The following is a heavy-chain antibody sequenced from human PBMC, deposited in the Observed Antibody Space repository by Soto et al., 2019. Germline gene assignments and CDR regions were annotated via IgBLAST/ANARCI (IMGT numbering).Heavy chain of an antibody. J-gene: IGHJ6*02. V-gene: IGHV5-51*01. CDR3: ARGLPQSPPYSYGYGPNYCGMDV. D-gene: IGHD5-18*01. CDR1: GYSFTSYW. Sequence: EVQLVQSGAEVKKPGESLKISCKGSGYSFTSYWIGWVRQMPGKGLEWMGIIYPGDSDTRYSPSSQGHVTISADKSISTAYLQWSSLKASDTAMYYCARGLPQSPPYSYGYGPNYCGMDVSGQGTTVTVSS. CDR2: IYPGDSDT.